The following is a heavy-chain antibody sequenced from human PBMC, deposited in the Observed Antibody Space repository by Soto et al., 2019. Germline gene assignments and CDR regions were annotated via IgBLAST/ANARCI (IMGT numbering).Heavy chain of an antibody. J-gene: IGHJ4*02. CDR1: GDSISSGGYS. CDR3: ATHSRSGYYLEY. CDR2: IYHSGGT. D-gene: IGHD3-22*01. Sequence: QLQLQESGSGLVKPSQTLSLTCAVSGDSISSGGYSWNWIRQPPGKGLEWIGYIYHSGGTDYNPSLKSPVTITVDSSNNHFSLKLNSVTAADTAVYYCATHSRSGYYLEYWGQGTLVTVSS. V-gene: IGHV4-30-2*01.